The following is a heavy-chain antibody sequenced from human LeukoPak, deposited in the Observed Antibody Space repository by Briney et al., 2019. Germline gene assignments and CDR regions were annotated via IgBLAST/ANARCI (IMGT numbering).Heavy chain of an antibody. D-gene: IGHD4-17*01. V-gene: IGHV1-46*01. J-gene: IGHJ4*02. Sequence: PGGSLRLSCAASGYTFTSYYMHWVRQAPGQGLEWMGIINPSGGSTSYAQKFQGRVTMTRDTSTSTVYMELSSLRSEDTAVYYCARDQGLRVGSYFDYWGQGTLVTVSS. CDR2: INPSGGST. CDR3: ARDQGLRVGSYFDY. CDR1: GYTFTSYY.